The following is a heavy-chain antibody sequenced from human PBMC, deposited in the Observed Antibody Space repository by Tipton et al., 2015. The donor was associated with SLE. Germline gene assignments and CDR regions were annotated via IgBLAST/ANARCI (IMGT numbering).Heavy chain of an antibody. CDR1: GGSIRSYY. J-gene: IGHJ6*02. D-gene: IGHD1-26*01. CDR2: IYYSGST. Sequence: TLSLTCTVSGGSIRSYYWTWIRQPPGKGLEWIGYIYYSGSTNYNPSLKSRVTISVDTSKNQFSLKLSSVTAADTAVYYCARGTPSAFYYYTMDVWGQGTTVTVSS. CDR3: ARGTPSAFYYYTMDV. V-gene: IGHV4-59*08.